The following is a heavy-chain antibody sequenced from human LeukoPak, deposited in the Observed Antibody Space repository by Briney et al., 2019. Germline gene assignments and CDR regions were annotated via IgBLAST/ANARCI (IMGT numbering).Heavy chain of an antibody. CDR2: IYYSGST. J-gene: IGHJ5*02. V-gene: IGHV4-39*07. CDR1: GGSISSSSYY. Sequence: PSETLSLTCTVSGGSISSSSYYWGWIRQPPGKGLEWIGSIYYSGSTYYNPSLKSRVTISVDTSKNQFSLKLSSVTAADTAVYYCARDQSYCSSTSCYFNWFDPWGQGTLVTVSS. D-gene: IGHD2-2*01. CDR3: ARDQSYCSSTSCYFNWFDP.